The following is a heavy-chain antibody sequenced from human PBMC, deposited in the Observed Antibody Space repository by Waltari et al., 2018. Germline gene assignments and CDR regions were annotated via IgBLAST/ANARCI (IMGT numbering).Heavy chain of an antibody. V-gene: IGHV3-23*03. D-gene: IGHD1-26*01. Sequence: EVQLLESGGGLVQPGGSLRLSCAASGFPFSSSAMSWVRPAPGKGLECGWMSYSGGSTYYADSVKSRFSISRDNSKNTLYLQMKSLSAEDTAVYYWAKDTGERKGELPRHFDYWGQGTLVTVSS. CDR1: GFPFSSSA. CDR3: AKDTGERKGELPRHFDY. J-gene: IGHJ4*02. CDR2: MSYSGGST.